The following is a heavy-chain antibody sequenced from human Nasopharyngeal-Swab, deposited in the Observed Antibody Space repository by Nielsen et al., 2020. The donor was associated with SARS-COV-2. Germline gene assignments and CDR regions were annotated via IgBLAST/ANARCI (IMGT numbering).Heavy chain of an antibody. CDR1: GRSISSSSYY. D-gene: IGHD2-15*01. CDR3: ARHPGYCSGGSCYSRWFDP. V-gene: IGHV4-39*01. CDR2: IYYSGST. Sequence: SETLSLTCTVSGRSISSSSYYWGWIRQPPGKGLEWIGSIYYSGSTYYNPSLKSRVTISVDTSKNQFSLKLSSVTAADTAVYYCARHPGYCSGGSCYSRWFDPWGQGTLVTVSS. J-gene: IGHJ5*02.